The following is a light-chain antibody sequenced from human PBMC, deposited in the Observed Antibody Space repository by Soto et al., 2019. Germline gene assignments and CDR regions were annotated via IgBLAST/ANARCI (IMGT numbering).Light chain of an antibody. Sequence: EIVMTQSPATLSVSPGERATLSCRASQSLSSSNYLAWYQQRPGQAPRLLIYGASSRATGIPDRFSGSGSGTDFTLTISRLEPEDFAVYYCQQYGSSPRTFGQGTKVDI. CDR2: GAS. CDR3: QQYGSSPRT. CDR1: QSLSSSNY. J-gene: IGKJ1*01. V-gene: IGKV3-20*01.